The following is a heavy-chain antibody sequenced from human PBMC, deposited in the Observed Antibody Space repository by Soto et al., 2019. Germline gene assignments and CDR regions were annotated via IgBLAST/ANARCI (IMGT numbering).Heavy chain of an antibody. CDR3: ARDRIAAPGPYYYYGMDV. J-gene: IGHJ6*02. D-gene: IGHD6-13*01. CDR2: INHSGST. CDR1: GGSFSGYY. V-gene: IGHV4-34*01. Sequence: SETLSLTCAVYGGSFSGYYWSWIRQPPGKGLEWIGEINHSGSTNYNPSLKSRVTISVDTSKNQFSLKLSSVTAADTAVYYCARDRIAAPGPYYYYGMDVWGQGTTVTVSS.